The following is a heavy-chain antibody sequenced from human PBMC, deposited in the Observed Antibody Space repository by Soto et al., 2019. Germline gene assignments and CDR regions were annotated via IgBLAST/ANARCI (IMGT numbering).Heavy chain of an antibody. CDR2: ISGSGSTI. CDR3: AKVFYFYDSSGYYYFDY. J-gene: IGHJ4*02. CDR1: GFTFSSYA. Sequence: GGSLRLSCAASGFTFSSYAVSWVRQAPGKGPEWISSISGSGSTIYYADSVKGRFTISRDNSKNTLYLQMSSLRAEDTAVYYCAKVFYFYDSSGYYYFDYWGQGTLVTV. V-gene: IGHV3-23*01. D-gene: IGHD3-22*01.